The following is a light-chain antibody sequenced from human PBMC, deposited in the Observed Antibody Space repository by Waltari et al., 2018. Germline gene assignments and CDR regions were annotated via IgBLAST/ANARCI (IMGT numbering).Light chain of an antibody. Sequence: IVLKQSPDTLSLSPGARATLSCRASQSVTGISLAWYQQKPGQAPRLLIYSTSSRATDFSDRFSGSGSGTDFTLTINRLEPEDSAVYHCQQYDGSAVTFGGGTRVESK. CDR2: STS. CDR1: QSVTGIS. CDR3: QQYDGSAVT. J-gene: IGKJ4*01. V-gene: IGKV3-20*01.